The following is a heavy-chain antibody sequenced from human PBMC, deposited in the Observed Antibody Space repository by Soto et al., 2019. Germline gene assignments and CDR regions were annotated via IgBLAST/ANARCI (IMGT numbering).Heavy chain of an antibody. CDR2: INHSGST. V-gene: IGHV4-34*01. Sequence: PSETLSLTCAVYGGSFSGYYWSWIRQPPGKGLEWIGEINHSGSTNYNPSLKSRVTISVDTSKNQFSLKLSSVTAADTAVYYCARGPDSSGNNWFDPWGQGTLVTVSS. D-gene: IGHD3-22*01. CDR3: ARGPDSSGNNWFDP. J-gene: IGHJ5*02. CDR1: GGSFSGYY.